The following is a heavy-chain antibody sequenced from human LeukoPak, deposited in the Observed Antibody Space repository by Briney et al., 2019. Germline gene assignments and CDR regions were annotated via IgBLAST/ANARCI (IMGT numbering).Heavy chain of an antibody. CDR3: ARAPMYSSSWYLSYYYYGMDV. J-gene: IGHJ6*02. V-gene: IGHV1-8*01. Sequence: ASVTVSCKASGYTFTSYDINWVRRATGQGLEWMGWMNPNSGNTGYAQKFQGRVTMTRNTSISTAYMELSSLRSEDTAVYYCARAPMYSSSWYLSYYYYGMDVWGQGTTVTVSS. CDR2: MNPNSGNT. CDR1: GYTFTSYD. D-gene: IGHD6-13*01.